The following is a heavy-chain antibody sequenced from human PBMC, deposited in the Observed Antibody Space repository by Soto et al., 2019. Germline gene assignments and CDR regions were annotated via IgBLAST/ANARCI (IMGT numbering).Heavy chain of an antibody. J-gene: IGHJ4*02. CDR2: IYYSGST. Sequence: QLQLQESGPGLVKPSETLSLTCTVSGGSISSSSYYWGWIRQPPGKGLEWIGSIYYSGSTYYNPSLKGRVTISVDTSQNQFSLKLSSVTAADTAVYYCARVIIAAAGTGFDYWGQGTLVTVSS. CDR1: GGSISSSSYY. D-gene: IGHD6-13*01. CDR3: ARVIIAAAGTGFDY. V-gene: IGHV4-39*01.